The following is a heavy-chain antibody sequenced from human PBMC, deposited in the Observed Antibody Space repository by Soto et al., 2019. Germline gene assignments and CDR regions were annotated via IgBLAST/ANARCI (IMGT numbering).Heavy chain of an antibody. CDR3: ASSADYGGTRTEAFDI. CDR2: IYPGDSDT. V-gene: IGHV5-51*01. CDR1: GYSFTSYW. J-gene: IGHJ3*02. Sequence: GESPKISCKGSGYSFTSYWIGWVRQMPGKGLEWMGIIYPGDSDTRYSPSFQGQVTISADKSISTAYLQWSSLKASDTAMYYCASSADYGGTRTEAFDIWGQGTMVTVSS. D-gene: IGHD4-17*01.